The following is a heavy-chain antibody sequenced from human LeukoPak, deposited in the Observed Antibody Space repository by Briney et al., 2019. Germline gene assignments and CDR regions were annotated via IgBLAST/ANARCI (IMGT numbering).Heavy chain of an antibody. D-gene: IGHD1-26*01. V-gene: IGHV1-69*05. J-gene: IGHJ4*02. CDR2: IIPIFGTA. Sequence: SVKVSCKASGGTFSSYAISWVRQAPGQGLEWMGGIIPIFGTANYAQKFQGRVTMTTDTSTSTAYMELRSLRSDDTAVYYCARDLDQYSGRFGGFGHDFWGQGTLVTVSS. CDR3: ARDLDQYSGRFGGFGHDF. CDR1: GGTFSSYA.